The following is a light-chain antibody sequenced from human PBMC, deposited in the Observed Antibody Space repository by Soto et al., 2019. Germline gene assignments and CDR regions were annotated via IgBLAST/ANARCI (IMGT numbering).Light chain of an antibody. CDR3: QQYDSYSVT. CDR2: KAS. J-gene: IGKJ1*01. CDR1: QRISSW. V-gene: IGKV1-5*03. Sequence: DIQLTQPPSTLSASVGDRVTLTCRASQRISSWLAWYQQKPGKAPKLLIYKASSLESGVPSRFSGSGSGTEFTLTISSLQPDDFATYYCQQYDSYSVTFGQGTKVDIK.